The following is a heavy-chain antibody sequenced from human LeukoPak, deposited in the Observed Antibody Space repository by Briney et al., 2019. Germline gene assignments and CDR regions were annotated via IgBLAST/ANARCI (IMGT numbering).Heavy chain of an antibody. CDR1: GGSISRYY. V-gene: IGHV4-59*01. Sequence: SETLSLTCTVSGGSISRYYWSWIRQPPGKGLEWIGYIYYSGSTNYNPSLKSRVTISVATSKNQFSLKLSSVTAADTAVYYCARDILTGYSDYWGQGTLVTVSS. J-gene: IGHJ4*02. D-gene: IGHD3-9*01. CDR2: IYYSGST. CDR3: ARDILTGYSDY.